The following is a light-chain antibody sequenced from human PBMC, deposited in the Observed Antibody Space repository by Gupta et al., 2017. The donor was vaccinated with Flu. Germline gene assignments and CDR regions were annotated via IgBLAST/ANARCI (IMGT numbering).Light chain of an antibody. CDR1: QSLVYIDGNTY. J-gene: IGKJ4*01. V-gene: IGKV2-30*01. Sequence: DVVLTQSPLSLSVTLGQPASISCRSTQSLVYIDGNTYFHWFHQRPGQSPRRLIYKVSNRDSGVPDRFSGSGSGTDFTLKISRVEAEDVGVFYCMQGTHEPFSFGGGTKVEIK. CDR2: KVS. CDR3: MQGTHEPFS.